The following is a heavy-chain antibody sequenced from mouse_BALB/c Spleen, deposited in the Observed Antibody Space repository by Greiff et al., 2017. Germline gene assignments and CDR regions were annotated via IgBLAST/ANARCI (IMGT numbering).Heavy chain of an antibody. Sequence: VMLVESGPELVKPGASVRISCKASGYTFTSYYIHWVKQRPGQGLEWIGWIYPGNVNTKYNEKFKGKATLTADKSSSTAYMQLSSLTSEDSAVYFCASAMYAMDYWGQGTSVTVSS. J-gene: IGHJ4*01. CDR3: ASAMYAMDY. CDR2: IYPGNVNT. D-gene: IGHD1-1*02. CDR1: GYTFTSYY. V-gene: IGHV1S56*01.